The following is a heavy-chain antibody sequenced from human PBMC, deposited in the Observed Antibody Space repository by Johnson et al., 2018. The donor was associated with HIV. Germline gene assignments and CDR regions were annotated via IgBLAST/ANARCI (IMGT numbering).Heavy chain of an antibody. V-gene: IGHV3-23*04. Sequence: VQVVESGGGLVKPGGSLRLSCAASGFTFSSYAMSWVRQAPGKGLEWVSAISGSGGSTYYADSVKGRFIISRDNSKNTVYLQMGSLRAEDMAVYYCAIPYFYDTSVYHWGQGTVVTVSS. CDR3: AIPYFYDTSVYH. CDR1: GFTFSSYA. D-gene: IGHD3-22*01. J-gene: IGHJ3*01. CDR2: ISGSGGST.